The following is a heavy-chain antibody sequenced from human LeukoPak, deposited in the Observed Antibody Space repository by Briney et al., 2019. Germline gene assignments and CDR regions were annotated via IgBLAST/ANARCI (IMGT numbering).Heavy chain of an antibody. J-gene: IGHJ4*02. CDR1: GFTFSSYG. CDR2: IRYDGSNK. D-gene: IGHD1-26*01. Sequence: PGGSLRLSCAASGFTFSSYGMHWVRQAPGKGLEWVAFIRYDGSNKYYADSVKGRFTISRDNSRNTLYLQMNSLRAEDTAVYYCARGLLGATTSYFDYWGQGTLVTVSS. CDR3: ARGLLGATTSYFDY. V-gene: IGHV3-30*02.